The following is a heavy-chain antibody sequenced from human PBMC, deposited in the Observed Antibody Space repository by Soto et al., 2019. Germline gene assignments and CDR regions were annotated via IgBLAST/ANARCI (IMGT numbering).Heavy chain of an antibody. CDR2: ISSSSSYI. CDR3: ARGTSGSYFPGAFDI. J-gene: IGHJ3*02. Sequence: PGGSLRLSCAASGFTFSSYSMNWVRQAPGKGLEWVSSISSSSSYIYYADSVKGRFTISRDNAKNSLYLQMNSLRAEDTAVYYCARGTSGSYFPGAFDIWGQGTMVTVSS. CDR1: GFTFSSYS. D-gene: IGHD1-26*01. V-gene: IGHV3-21*01.